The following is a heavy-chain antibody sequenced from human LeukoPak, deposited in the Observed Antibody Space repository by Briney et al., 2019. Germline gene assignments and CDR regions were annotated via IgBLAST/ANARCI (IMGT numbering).Heavy chain of an antibody. CDR1: GDSVSGVY. Sequence: SETLSLTCTVSGDSVSGVYWSWIRQPPGKGLEWIGYIYYSGSTNYNPSLKSRVTISVDTSKNQFSLKLSSVTAADTAVYYCARHQPGSYYDYWGQGTLVTVSS. V-gene: IGHV4-59*08. J-gene: IGHJ4*02. D-gene: IGHD1-26*01. CDR2: IYYSGST. CDR3: ARHQPGSYYDY.